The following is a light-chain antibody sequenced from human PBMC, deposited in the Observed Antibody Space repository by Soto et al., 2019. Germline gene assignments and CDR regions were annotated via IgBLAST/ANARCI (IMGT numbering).Light chain of an antibody. Sequence: IQMTQSPSTLSASVGDRVTITCRASQNIIGYLAWYQQKPGKAPKLLIYDASNLESGVPSRFSGSGSGTEFTLTISSLHPDDFATYYCQQYDTYWTFGQGTKVDIK. CDR2: DAS. V-gene: IGKV1-5*01. CDR1: QNIIGY. CDR3: QQYDTYWT. J-gene: IGKJ1*01.